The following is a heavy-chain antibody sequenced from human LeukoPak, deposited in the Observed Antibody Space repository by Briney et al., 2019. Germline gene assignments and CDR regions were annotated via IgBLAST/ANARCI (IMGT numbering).Heavy chain of an antibody. D-gene: IGHD4/OR15-4a*01. V-gene: IGHV4-59*01. CDR1: GGSISHYY. J-gene: IGHJ6*02. CDR3: AREDPQTKVPEGMDV. Sequence: SETLSLTCTVSGGSISHYYWSWIRQPPGKGPEWIGYIYYTGTTNYNPSLKSRVTISVDTSKNQFSLKLNSVTAAGTAVYYCAREDPQTKVPEGMDVWGQGTTVTVSS. CDR2: IYYTGTT.